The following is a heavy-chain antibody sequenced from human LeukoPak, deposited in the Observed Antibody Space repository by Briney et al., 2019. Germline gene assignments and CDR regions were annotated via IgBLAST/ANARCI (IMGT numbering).Heavy chain of an antibody. Sequence: SETLSLTCAVYGGSCSGYYWSWIRQPPGKGLEWIGEINHSGSTNYNPSLKSRVTTSVDTSKNQFPLKLTSVTAADTAVYYCARLVGSSWYREVLRGRDYWGQGTLVTVSS. V-gene: IGHV4-34*01. J-gene: IGHJ4*02. CDR1: GGSCSGYY. D-gene: IGHD6-13*01. CDR2: INHSGST. CDR3: ARLVGSSWYREVLRGRDY.